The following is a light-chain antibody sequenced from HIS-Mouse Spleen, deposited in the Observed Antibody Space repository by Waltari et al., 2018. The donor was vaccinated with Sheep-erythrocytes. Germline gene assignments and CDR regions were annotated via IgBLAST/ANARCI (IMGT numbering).Light chain of an antibody. CDR3: CSYAGSSTWV. V-gene: IGLV2-23*01. J-gene: IGLJ3*02. CDR1: SSDVGSYNL. Sequence: QSALTQPASVSGSPGQSITISCTGTSSDVGSYNLVSWSQQHPGKAPKPMIYGGSTRRSGVANSLDGSKSGNTASLTSSGRQAEDEADYYCCSYAGSSTWVFGGGTKLTVL. CDR2: GGS.